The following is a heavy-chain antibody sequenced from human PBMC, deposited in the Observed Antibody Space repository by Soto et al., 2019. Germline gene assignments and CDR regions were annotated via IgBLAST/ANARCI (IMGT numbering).Heavy chain of an antibody. CDR2: IKSRTDGGTT. CDR3: STRHSWYYAGLEH. V-gene: IGHV3-15*01. J-gene: IGHJ5*02. Sequence: GGSLRLSCAASGFAFSDAWMSWVRQAPGKGLEWVGRIKSRTDGGTTDYAAPVKGRFTVSIDDSRNMLYLQMDSLKTEDTGIYNCSTRHSWYYAGLEHWGQGTLVTVSS. CDR1: GFAFSDAW. D-gene: IGHD6-13*01.